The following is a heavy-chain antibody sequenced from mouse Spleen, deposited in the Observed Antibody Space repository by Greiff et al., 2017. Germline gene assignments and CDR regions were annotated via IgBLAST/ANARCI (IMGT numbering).Heavy chain of an antibody. CDR1: GYTFTDYY. CDR2: INPYNGGT. CDR3: ARSDPGSHYAMDY. J-gene: IGHJ4*01. Sequence: VQLQQSGPVLVKPGASVKMSCKASGYTFTDYYMNWVKQSHGKSLEWIGVINPYNGGTSYNQKFKGKATLTVDKSSSTAYMELNSLTSEDSAVYYCARSDPGSHYAMDYWGQGTSVTVSS. D-gene: IGHD6-1*01. V-gene: IGHV1-19*01.